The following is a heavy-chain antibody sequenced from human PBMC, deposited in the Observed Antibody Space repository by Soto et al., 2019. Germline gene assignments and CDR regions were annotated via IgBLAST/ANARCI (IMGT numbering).Heavy chain of an antibody. V-gene: IGHV3-74*01. CDR3: TRGPRPISTGTGAY. J-gene: IGHJ4*02. CDR1: GFICKIYW. D-gene: IGHD3-10*01. Sequence: QPWGSRRISCAASGFICKIYWMHCVRQSPGKGLVWISRIYNDGTYSDYADSVRGRFTISRDNVNDTLYLQMNNLRAEDSGLYYCTRGPRPISTGTGAYWGQGTQVTVSS. CDR2: IYNDGTYS.